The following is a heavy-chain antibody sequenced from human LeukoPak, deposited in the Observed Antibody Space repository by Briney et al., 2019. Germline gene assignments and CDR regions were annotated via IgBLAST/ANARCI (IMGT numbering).Heavy chain of an antibody. J-gene: IGHJ5*02. Sequence: SETLSLTCAVYGGSFSGYYWSWIRQPPGKGLEWIGEINHSGSTNYNPSLKSRVTISVDTSKNQFSLKLSSVTAADTAVYYCARGDYCSSTSCNWFDPWGQGTLVTVSS. CDR1: GGSFSGYY. D-gene: IGHD2-2*01. CDR3: ARGDYCSSTSCNWFDP. V-gene: IGHV4-34*01. CDR2: INHSGST.